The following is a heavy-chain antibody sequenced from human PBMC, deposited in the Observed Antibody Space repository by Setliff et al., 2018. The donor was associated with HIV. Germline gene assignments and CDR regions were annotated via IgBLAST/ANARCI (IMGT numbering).Heavy chain of an antibody. CDR1: GGSISSGSYY. CDR2: IYTSGST. V-gene: IGHV4-61*02. Sequence: SSETLSLTCTVSGGSISSGSYYWSWIRQPAGKGLGWIGRIYTSGSTNYNPSLKSRVTISVDTSKNQFSLKLSSVTAADTAVYYCARSARVGYYDSSGYSWGQGTLVTVSS. J-gene: IGHJ4*02. D-gene: IGHD3-22*01. CDR3: ARSARVGYYDSSGYS.